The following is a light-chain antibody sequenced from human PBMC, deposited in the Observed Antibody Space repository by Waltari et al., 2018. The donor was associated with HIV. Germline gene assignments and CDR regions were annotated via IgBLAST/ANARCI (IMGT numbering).Light chain of an antibody. CDR1: SASVSTSFF. V-gene: IGLV8-61*01. CDR3: VLDGRSGRV. CDR2: TTD. J-gene: IGLJ2*01. Sequence: QAVVTQEPSLSVSPGKTITLTCGMSSASVSTSFFPSWYQLTPGQPPLSLLYTTDVRSSGVPEQFAGSIVGNKAALTITGAQAEDESVYYCVLDGRSGRVFGGGTRLTVL.